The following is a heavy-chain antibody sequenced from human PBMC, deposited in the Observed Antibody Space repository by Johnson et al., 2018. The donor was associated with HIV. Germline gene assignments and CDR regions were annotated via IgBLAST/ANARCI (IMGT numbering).Heavy chain of an antibody. V-gene: IGHV3-30*18. CDR1: GFTFSSYG. CDR3: AKVSSQSSSWYDAFDI. CDR2: ISYDGSNE. J-gene: IGHJ3*02. Sequence: QVQLVESGGGVVQPGRSLRLSCAASGFTFSSYGMHWVRQAPGKGLEWVAVISYDGSNEYFADSVKGRFTISRDNSKNTLYLQMNSLRAEDTAVYYCAKVSSQSSSWYDAFDIWGQGTMVTVSS. D-gene: IGHD6-13*01.